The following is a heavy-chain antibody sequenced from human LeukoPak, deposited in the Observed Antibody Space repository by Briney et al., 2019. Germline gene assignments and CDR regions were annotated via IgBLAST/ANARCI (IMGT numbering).Heavy chain of an antibody. CDR2: ISGSGGST. V-gene: IGHV3-23*01. J-gene: IGHJ4*02. D-gene: IGHD3-22*01. Sequence: GGSLRLSCAASGFTFSSYAMSWVRQAPGKGLEWVSAISGSGGSTYYADSVKGRFTISRDNSKNTLYQQMNSLRAEDTAVYYCAKPDSSGYYYRPYYFDYWGQGTLVTVSS. CDR3: AKPDSSGYYYRPYYFDY. CDR1: GFTFSSYA.